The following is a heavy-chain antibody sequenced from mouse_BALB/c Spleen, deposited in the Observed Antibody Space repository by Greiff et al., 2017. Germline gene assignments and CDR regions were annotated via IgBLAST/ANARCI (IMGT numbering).Heavy chain of an antibody. V-gene: IGHV5-9-3*01. CDR2: ISSGGSYT. CDR3: ARDLTTVVATPMDY. CDR1: GFTFSSYA. Sequence: EVKLVESGGGLVKPGGSLKLSCAASGFTFSSYAMSWVRQTPEKRLEWVANISSGGSYTYYPDSVKGRFTISRDNAKNTLYLQMSSLRSEDTAMYYCARDLTTVVATPMDYWGQGTSVTVSS. J-gene: IGHJ4*01. D-gene: IGHD1-1*01.